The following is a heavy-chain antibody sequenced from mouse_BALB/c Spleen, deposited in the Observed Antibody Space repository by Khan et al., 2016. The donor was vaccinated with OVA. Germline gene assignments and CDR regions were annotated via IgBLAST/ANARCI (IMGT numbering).Heavy chain of an antibody. V-gene: IGHV1-7*01. CDR3: ARDRIDY. Sequence: VQLQQSGAELAKPGASVKMSCKASGYTFTTYWMHWVKQRPGQGLEWIGYINPTSDYTDYNEKFKDKATLSADKSSSTAYMQLSRLTSEDSAVYYCARDRIDYWGQGTTLTVSA. CDR1: GYTFTTYW. CDR2: INPTSDYT. J-gene: IGHJ2*01.